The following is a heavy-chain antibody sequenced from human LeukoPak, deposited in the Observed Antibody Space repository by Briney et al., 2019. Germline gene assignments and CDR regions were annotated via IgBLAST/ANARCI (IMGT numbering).Heavy chain of an antibody. CDR3: ARGGITIFGVVSYMDV. D-gene: IGHD3-3*01. V-gene: IGHV3-21*04. J-gene: IGHJ6*03. CDR2: ISSSSYI. Sequence: GGSLRLSCAASGFTFSRYNMNWVRQAPGKGLEWVSSISSSSYIYYADSVKGRFTISRDNAKNSLYLQMNSLRAEDTALYYCARGGITIFGVVSYMDVWGKGTTVTVSS. CDR1: GFTFSRYN.